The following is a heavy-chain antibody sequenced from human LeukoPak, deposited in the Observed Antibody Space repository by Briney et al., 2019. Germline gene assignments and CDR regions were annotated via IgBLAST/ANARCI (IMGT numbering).Heavy chain of an antibody. D-gene: IGHD6-19*01. CDR3: ARETNGWYDY. J-gene: IGHJ4*02. Sequence: GGALRLSCAASGFTFSGYAMHWVRQAPGMGLEWGADISYDGSKKYQTDSGRGRFTSSRANSKTTLYLQMNSLRAADPAVYSCARETNGWYDYGGGGTVVTVSS. V-gene: IGHV3-30*14. CDR2: ISYDGSKK. CDR1: GFTFSGYA.